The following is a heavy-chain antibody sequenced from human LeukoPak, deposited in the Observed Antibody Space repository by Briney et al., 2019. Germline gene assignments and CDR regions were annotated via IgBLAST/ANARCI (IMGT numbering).Heavy chain of an antibody. CDR2: ISAYNGNR. CDR1: GYTFTGYG. CDR3: ARDKDNDGGRFHFDY. V-gene: IGHV1-18*01. J-gene: IGHJ4*02. Sequence: GASVKVSCKVSGYTFTGYGISWVRQAPGQGLEWVGGISAYNGNRNYAQKFQARVTLTTDASTSTAYMELRSLRSDDTAVYFCARDKDNDGGRFHFDYWGQGTLVTVSS. D-gene: IGHD2-15*01.